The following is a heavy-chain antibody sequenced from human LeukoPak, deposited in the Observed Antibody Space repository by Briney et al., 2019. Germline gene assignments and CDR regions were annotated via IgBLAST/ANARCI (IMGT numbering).Heavy chain of an antibody. V-gene: IGHV1-18*01. CDR2: ISAYNGNT. Sequence: ASVRVSCKAPGYTFTSYGINWVRQAPGQALEWMGWISAYNGNTNYAQKLQGRVTMTTDTSTSTAYMELRSLRSDDTAVYYCARNTGYCSSTSCYDWFDPWGQGTLVTVSS. CDR1: GYTFTSYG. CDR3: ARNTGYCSSTSCYDWFDP. J-gene: IGHJ5*02. D-gene: IGHD2-2*01.